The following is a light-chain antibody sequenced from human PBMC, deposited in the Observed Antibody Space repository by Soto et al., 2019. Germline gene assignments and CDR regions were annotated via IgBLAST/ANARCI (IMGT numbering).Light chain of an antibody. CDR2: GAS. J-gene: IGKJ2*01. V-gene: IGKV3-20*01. Sequence: ENVLTQSPGTLSLSPGERVTLSCRASQRVGASYLAWYQQKPGQAPRLLIYGASSRATGIPDRFSGSGSGTDFTLTISRLEPEDFAVYYCQQYGSSPLTFGQGTKLEIK. CDR3: QQYGSSPLT. CDR1: QRVGASY.